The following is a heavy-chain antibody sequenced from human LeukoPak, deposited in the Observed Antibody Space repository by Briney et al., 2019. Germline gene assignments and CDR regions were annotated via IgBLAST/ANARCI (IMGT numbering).Heavy chain of an antibody. CDR1: GNYW. CDR3: VSFYETY. D-gene: IGHD2/OR15-2a*01. J-gene: IGHJ4*02. CDR2: INGDGSWT. V-gene: IGHV3-74*01. Sequence: GGSLRLSCAASGNYWMHWVRQAPGKGLVWVSHINGDGSWTSYADSVKGRFTISKDNAKNTVYLQMNSLRAEDTAVYYCVSFYETYWGRGTLVTVSS.